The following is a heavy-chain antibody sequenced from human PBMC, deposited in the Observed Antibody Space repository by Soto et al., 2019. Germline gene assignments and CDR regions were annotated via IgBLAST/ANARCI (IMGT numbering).Heavy chain of an antibody. V-gene: IGHV3-23*01. J-gene: IGHJ4*02. CDR1: GFTFSSYA. CDR3: AKAEFDY. CDR2: ISGSGENT. Sequence: EVQLLESGGNLVQPGGSLILSCAASGFTFSSYAMSWVRQAPGKGLEWVSGISGSGENTSYADSVQGRFTISRDNSKNMLSLQMNSLTVEDTAVYFCAKAEFDYWGQGTLVTVSS.